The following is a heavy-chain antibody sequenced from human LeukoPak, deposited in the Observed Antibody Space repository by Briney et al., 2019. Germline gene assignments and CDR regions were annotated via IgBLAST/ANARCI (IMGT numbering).Heavy chain of an antibody. V-gene: IGHV4-59*08. CDR1: GGSISSYY. D-gene: IGHD5-18*01. CDR2: IYDSGST. CDR3: ARQRYSYGYSDY. J-gene: IGHJ4*02. Sequence: SGTLSLTCTVSGGSISSYYWSWIRLPPGKGLEWIGYIYDSGSTNYNPSLKSRVTILVDTSKNQFSLKLSSVTAADTAVYYCARQRYSYGYSDYWGQGTLVTVSS.